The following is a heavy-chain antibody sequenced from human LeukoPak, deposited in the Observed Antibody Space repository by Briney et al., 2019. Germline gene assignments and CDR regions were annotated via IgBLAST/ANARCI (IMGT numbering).Heavy chain of an antibody. CDR3: ARGARITIFGVVGFQH. CDR2: INPSGGST. J-gene: IGHJ1*01. D-gene: IGHD3-3*01. Sequence: VALVKISCKASGYTFTSYYMHWVRQAPGQGLEWMGIINPSGGSTSYAQKFQGRVTMTRDTSTSTVYMELSSLRSEDTAVYYCARGARITIFGVVGFQHWGQGTLVTVSS. CDR1: GYTFTSYY. V-gene: IGHV1-46*03.